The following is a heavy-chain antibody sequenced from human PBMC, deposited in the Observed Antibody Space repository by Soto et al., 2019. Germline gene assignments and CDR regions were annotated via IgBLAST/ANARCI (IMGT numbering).Heavy chain of an antibody. J-gene: IGHJ6*02. Sequence: SEILSLTCAVSGYSIASGYYWAWIRQSPGKGLEWIGSIYHAGSVYYNPSLNSRVAVSLDTSKNHFSLKLTSVTAADTAVYYCARTFDYYGMDVWGQGTTV. CDR3: ARTFDYYGMDV. CDR2: IYHAGSV. V-gene: IGHV4-38-2*01. CDR1: GYSIASGYY.